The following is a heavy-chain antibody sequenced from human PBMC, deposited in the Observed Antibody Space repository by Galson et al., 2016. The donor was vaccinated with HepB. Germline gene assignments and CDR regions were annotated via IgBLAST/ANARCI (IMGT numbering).Heavy chain of an antibody. CDR2: IYPDDSQT. Sequence: QSGAEVKKPGESLKISCKGSGYRFFAYWIVWVRQMPGKGLEWMGIIYPDDSQTKYSPSFEGRVAISADKSISTTYLQWSSLKASDTAMYFCARLDGHCSSPSCYMRDHWFDPWGQGTLVTVAS. CDR3: ARLDGHCSSPSCYMRDHWFDP. CDR1: GYRFFAYW. D-gene: IGHD2-2*02. J-gene: IGHJ5*02. V-gene: IGHV5-51*01.